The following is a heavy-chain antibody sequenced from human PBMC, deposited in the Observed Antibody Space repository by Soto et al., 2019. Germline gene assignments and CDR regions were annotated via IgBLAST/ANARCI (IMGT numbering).Heavy chain of an antibody. J-gene: IGHJ4*02. V-gene: IGHV4-31*03. Sequence: PSETLSLTCTVSGGSISSGGYYWSWIRQHPGKGLEWIGYIYYSGSTYYNPSLKSRVTISVDTSKNQFSLKLSSVTAADTAVYYCARDSIAGAGNIDYWGQGNLVNVSS. D-gene: IGHD6-13*01. CDR3: ARDSIAGAGNIDY. CDR2: IYYSGST. CDR1: GGSISSGGYY.